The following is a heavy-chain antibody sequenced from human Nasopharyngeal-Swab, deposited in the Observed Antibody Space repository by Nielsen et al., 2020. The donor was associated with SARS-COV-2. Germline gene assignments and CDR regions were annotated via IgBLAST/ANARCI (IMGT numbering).Heavy chain of an antibody. D-gene: IGHD2-15*01. J-gene: IGHJ6*02. CDR2: IYYSGST. CDR1: GGSISSGDYY. Sequence: SETLSLTCTVSGGSISSGDYYWSWIRQPPGKGLEWIGYIYYSGSTYYNPSLKSRVTISVDTSKNQFSLKLSSVTAADTAVYYCASSLGYCSGGSCYNYGMDVWGQGTTVTVSS. V-gene: IGHV4-30-4*02. CDR3: ASSLGYCSGGSCYNYGMDV.